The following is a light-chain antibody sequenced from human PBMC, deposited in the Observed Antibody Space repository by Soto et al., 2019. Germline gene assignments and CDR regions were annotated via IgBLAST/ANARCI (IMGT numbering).Light chain of an antibody. CDR3: LQAPFHPCP. CDR1: QSISSW. V-gene: IGKV1-6*02. CDR2: AAS. Sequence: AIQMTQSPSSLSETDGSKVPITGLASQSISSWLAWYQQKPGKAPKLLIYAASTLQSGVPSRFSGSGSRTDFTLTITSLQPDDSAAYYCLQAPFHPCPLGQGTKLAIK. J-gene: IGKJ1*01.